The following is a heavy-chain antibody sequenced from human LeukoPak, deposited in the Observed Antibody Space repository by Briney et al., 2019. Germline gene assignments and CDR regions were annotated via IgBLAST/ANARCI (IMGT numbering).Heavy chain of an antibody. CDR1: GGSISSYY. D-gene: IGHD3-3*01. CDR2: IYTSGST. Sequence: ASQTLSLTCTVSGGSISSYYWSWIRQPAGKGLEWIGRIYTSGSTNYNPSLKSRVTMSVDTSKNQFSLKLSAVTAADTAVYYCXRDGGGLGDFWSGYAGWFDPWGQGTLVTVSS. J-gene: IGHJ5*02. V-gene: IGHV4-4*07. CDR3: XRDGGGLGDFWSGYAGWFDP.